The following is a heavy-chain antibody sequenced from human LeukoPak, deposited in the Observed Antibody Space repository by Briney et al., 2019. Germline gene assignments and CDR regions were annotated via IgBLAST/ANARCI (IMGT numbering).Heavy chain of an antibody. Sequence: GALRLSCSVSGFTFSTYVMHWVRQAPGKGLEYVSAISSNGDNTYYADSVKGRFTISRDNSKNTLYLQMSSLRADDTAVYYCVRGTGYWGQGTLVTVSS. CDR2: ISSNGDNT. V-gene: IGHV3-64D*06. CDR1: GFTFSTYV. CDR3: VRGTGY. J-gene: IGHJ4*02.